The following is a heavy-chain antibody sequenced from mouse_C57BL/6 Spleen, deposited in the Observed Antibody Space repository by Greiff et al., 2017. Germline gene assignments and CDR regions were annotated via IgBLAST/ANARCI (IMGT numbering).Heavy chain of an antibody. CDR2: IWTGGGT. J-gene: IGHJ2*01. CDR1: GFSLTSYA. D-gene: IGHD1-1*01. CDR3: ARIPAGVVADYFDY. Sequence: QVQLKESGPGLVAPSQSLSIICTVSGFSLTSYAISWVRQPPGKGLEWLGVIWTGGGTNYNSALKSRLSISKDNSKSQVFLKMNSLQTDDTARYYCARIPAGVVADYFDYWGQGTTLTVSS. V-gene: IGHV2-9-1*01.